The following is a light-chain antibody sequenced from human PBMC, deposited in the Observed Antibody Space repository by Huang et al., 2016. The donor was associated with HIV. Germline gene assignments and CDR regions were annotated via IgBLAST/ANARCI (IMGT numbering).Light chain of an antibody. J-gene: IGKJ4*01. V-gene: IGKV1-39*01. Sequence: DIQMTQSPSSLSASVGDRVTIACRASQRIGTYLNWYQQKPGKAPRRLIHVASSLQSGVPSRFSGSGSGTDFTLTISSLQPEDFATYYCQQSYSALGLTFGGGTKVEIK. CDR3: QQSYSALGLT. CDR1: QRIGTY. CDR2: VAS.